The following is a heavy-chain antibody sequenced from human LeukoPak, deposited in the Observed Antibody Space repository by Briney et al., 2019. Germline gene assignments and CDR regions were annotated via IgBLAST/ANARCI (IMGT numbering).Heavy chain of an antibody. Sequence: SETLSLTCAVSGGSISSYYWSWIRQPPGKGLEWIGYIHYSGSTNYNPSLKSRVTVSVDTSKNQFSLKLTSVTAADTAVYYCARQIAAAGRGQYYFDYWGQGTLVTVSS. CDR2: IHYSGST. J-gene: IGHJ4*02. CDR1: GGSISSYY. D-gene: IGHD6-13*01. V-gene: IGHV4-59*01. CDR3: ARQIAAAGRGQYYFDY.